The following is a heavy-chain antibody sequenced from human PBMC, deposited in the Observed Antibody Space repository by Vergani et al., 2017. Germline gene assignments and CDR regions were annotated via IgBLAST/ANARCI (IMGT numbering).Heavy chain of an antibody. CDR2: ISYDGSNK. J-gene: IGHJ1*01. D-gene: IGHD6-19*01. V-gene: IGHV3-30*18. CDR1: GFTFSSYG. CDR3: AKGGYSSGWYFSSGSEYFQH. Sequence: QVQLVESGGGVVQPGRSLRLSCAASGFTFSSYGMHWVRQAPGKGLEWVAVISYDGSNKYYADSVKGRFTISRDNSKNTLYLQMNSLRAEDTAVYYCAKGGYSSGWYFSSGSEYFQHWGQGTLVTVSS.